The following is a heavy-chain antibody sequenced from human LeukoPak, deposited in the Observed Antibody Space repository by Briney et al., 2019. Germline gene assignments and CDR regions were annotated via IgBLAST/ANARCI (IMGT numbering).Heavy chain of an antibody. CDR1: GYSFTSYW. CDR3: ARATNFDWSNRYFDY. Sequence: GESLKISFKGSGYSFTSYWIGWVRQMPGKGLEWMGIIYPGDSDTRYSPSFQGQVTISADKSISTAYLQWSSLKASDTAMYYCARATNFDWSNRYFDYWGQGTLVTVSS. CDR2: IYPGDSDT. V-gene: IGHV5-51*01. J-gene: IGHJ4*02. D-gene: IGHD3-9*01.